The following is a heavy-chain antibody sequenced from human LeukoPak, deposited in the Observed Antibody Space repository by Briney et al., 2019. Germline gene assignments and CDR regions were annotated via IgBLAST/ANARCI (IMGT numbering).Heavy chain of an antibody. Sequence: ASVKVSCKASGYTFTSYGISWVRQAPGQGLEWMGWISAYNGNTNYAQKLQGRVTMTTDTSTSTAYMELRSLRSDDTAVYYCATHTYDCALGSAFDIWGQGTMVTVSS. D-gene: IGHD2-21*01. CDR2: ISAYNGNT. V-gene: IGHV1-18*01. CDR1: GYTFTSYG. J-gene: IGHJ3*02. CDR3: ATHTYDCALGSAFDI.